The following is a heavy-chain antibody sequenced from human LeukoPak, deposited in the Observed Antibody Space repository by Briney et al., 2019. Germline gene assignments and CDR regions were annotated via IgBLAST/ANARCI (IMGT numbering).Heavy chain of an antibody. D-gene: IGHD3-3*01. J-gene: IGHJ4*02. CDR1: GGSISSCY. V-gene: IGHV4-59*08. CDR3: ARHRFGVVTRYFDY. Sequence: SETLSLTCTVSGGSISSCYWSWIRQPPGKGLEWIGYIYYSGSTNYNPSLKSRVTISVDTSKNQFSLKLSSVTAADTAVYYRARHRFGVVTRYFDYWGQGTLVTVSS. CDR2: IYYSGST.